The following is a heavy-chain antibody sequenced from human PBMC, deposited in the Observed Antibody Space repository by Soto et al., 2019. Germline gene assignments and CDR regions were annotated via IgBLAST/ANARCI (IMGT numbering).Heavy chain of an antibody. Sequence: SETLSLTCAVSGGSISSGGYSWSWIRQPPGKGLEWIGYIYHSGSTYYNPSLKSRVTISVDRSKNQFSLKLSSVTAADTSVYYCDRGQVVATQHWGQRTLVTVSS. CDR3: DRGQVVATQH. CDR1: GGSISSGGYS. CDR2: IYHSGST. J-gene: IGHJ4*02. D-gene: IGHD2-15*01. V-gene: IGHV4-30-2*01.